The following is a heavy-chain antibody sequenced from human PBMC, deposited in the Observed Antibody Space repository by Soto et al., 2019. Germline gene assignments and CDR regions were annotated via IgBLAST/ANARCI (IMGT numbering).Heavy chain of an antibody. CDR1: GYSFTNYW. CDR3: ARDCYYTSGNCFTYYKYVMDD. D-gene: IGHD3-3*01. J-gene: IGHJ6*02. Sequence: GESPNISCKGSGYSFTNYWITRVRQIPRKGLEWLWSVESYDSDSNYSPPCQGHLTIAAEESISTAYLQWSSLKASDTAMDYCARDCYYTSGNCFTYYKYVMDDWGQGTTVTVSS. CDR2: VESYDSDS. V-gene: IGHV5-10-1*01.